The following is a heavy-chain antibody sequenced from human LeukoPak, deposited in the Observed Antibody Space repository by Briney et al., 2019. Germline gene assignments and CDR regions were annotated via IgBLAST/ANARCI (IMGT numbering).Heavy chain of an antibody. V-gene: IGHV4-34*01. CDR1: GGSFSGYY. Sequence: SETLSLTCAVYGGSFSGYYWSWIRQPPGKGLEWIGEINHSGSTNYNPSLKSRVTISVDTSKNQFSLKLSSVTAADTAVYYCARAGAHDVFDIWGQGTMVTVSS. CDR2: INHSGST. D-gene: IGHD3-10*01. J-gene: IGHJ3*02. CDR3: ARAGAHDVFDI.